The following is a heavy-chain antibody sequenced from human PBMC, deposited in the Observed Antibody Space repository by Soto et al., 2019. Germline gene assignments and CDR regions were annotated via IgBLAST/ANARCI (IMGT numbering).Heavy chain of an antibody. D-gene: IGHD6-13*01. V-gene: IGHV1-24*01. Sequence: GASVKVSCKVSGYTLTELSMHWVRQAPGKGLEWMGGFDPEDGETIYAQKFQGRVTKTEDTSTDTAYMELSSLGSEDTAVYYCATESFSSSLGYWYFDLWGRGTLVTVSS. CDR3: ATESFSSSLGYWYFDL. J-gene: IGHJ2*01. CDR2: FDPEDGET. CDR1: GYTLTELS.